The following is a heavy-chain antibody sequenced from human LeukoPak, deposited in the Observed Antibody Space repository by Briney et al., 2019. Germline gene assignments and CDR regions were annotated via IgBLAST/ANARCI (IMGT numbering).Heavy chain of an antibody. CDR1: GFTFSNYG. CDR3: AKGRGIISDY. D-gene: IGHD3-10*01. Sequence: TGGSLRLSCAASGFTFSNYGMSWVRQAPGKGLEWVSSISGSGDSTYYADSVKGRFTISRDNSKNTLYLQMNSLRAEDTAVYYCAKGRGIISDYWGQGTLVTVSS. J-gene: IGHJ4*02. CDR2: ISGSGDST. V-gene: IGHV3-23*01.